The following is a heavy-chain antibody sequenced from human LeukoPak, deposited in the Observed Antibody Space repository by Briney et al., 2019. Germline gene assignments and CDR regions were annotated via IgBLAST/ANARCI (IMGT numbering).Heavy chain of an antibody. CDR2: IYYSGST. D-gene: IGHD3-3*01. Sequence: PSETLSLTCTVSGGSISSSSYYWGWIRQPPGKGLEWIGSIYYSGSTYYNPSLKSRVTISVDTSKNQFSLKLSSVTAADTAVYYCAGVTIFGVVISLWGQGTLVTVSS. V-gene: IGHV4-39*07. CDR3: AGVTIFGVVISL. CDR1: GGSISSSSYY. J-gene: IGHJ4*02.